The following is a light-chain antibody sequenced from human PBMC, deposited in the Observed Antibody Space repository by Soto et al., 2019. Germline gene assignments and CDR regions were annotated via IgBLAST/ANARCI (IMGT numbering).Light chain of an antibody. J-gene: IGLJ1*01. CDR3: ATWDDSRKGV. Sequence: QSVLTQPPSASETPGQRIIISCSGSTSNIESHSVNWFQQVPGTAPRLLIITNNQRPSGVPDRFSGSKSGASASLAISGLQSEDEATYYCATWDDSRKGVFGTGTQLTVL. V-gene: IGLV1-44*01. CDR2: TNN. CDR1: TSNIESHS.